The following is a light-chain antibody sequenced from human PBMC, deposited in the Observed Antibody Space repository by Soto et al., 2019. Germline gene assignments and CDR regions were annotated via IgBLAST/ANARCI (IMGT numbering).Light chain of an antibody. CDR1: SSDVGGYNY. J-gene: IGLJ1*01. CDR3: SSYTSSSTLV. CDR2: DVS. V-gene: IGLV2-14*01. Sequence: QSVLTQPASVSGSPGQSITISCTGNSSDVGGYNYVSWYQQHPGKAPKLMIYDVSNRPSGVSNRLSGSKSGNTASLTISGLQAEDEADYYCSSYTSSSTLVFGTGTKVTVL.